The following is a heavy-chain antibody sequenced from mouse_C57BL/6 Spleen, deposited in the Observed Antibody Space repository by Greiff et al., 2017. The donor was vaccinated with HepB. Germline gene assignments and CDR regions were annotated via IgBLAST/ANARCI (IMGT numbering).Heavy chain of an antibody. V-gene: IGHV1-82*01. Sequence: VQLQQSGPELVKPGASVKISCKASGYAFSSSWMNWVKQRPGKGLEWIGRIYPGDGDANYNGKFKGKATLTADKSSSTAYMQLSSLTSEDSAVYFCARLDGNLYYFDYWGQGTTLTVSS. D-gene: IGHD2-1*01. CDR3: ARLDGNLYYFDY. CDR2: IYPGDGDA. J-gene: IGHJ2*01. CDR1: GYAFSSSW.